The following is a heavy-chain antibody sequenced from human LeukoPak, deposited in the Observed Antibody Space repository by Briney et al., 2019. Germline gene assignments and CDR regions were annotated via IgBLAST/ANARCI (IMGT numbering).Heavy chain of an antibody. J-gene: IGHJ4*02. CDR2: INSDGSST. V-gene: IGHV3-74*01. Sequence: GGSLRLSCAASGFTFSSYWMHWVRHAPGKGLVWVSRINSDGSSTSYADSVKGRFTISRDNAKNTLYLQMNSLRAEDTAVYYCARWDLDRAQFDYWGQGTLVTVSS. D-gene: IGHD1-14*01. CDR3: ARWDLDRAQFDY. CDR1: GFTFSSYW.